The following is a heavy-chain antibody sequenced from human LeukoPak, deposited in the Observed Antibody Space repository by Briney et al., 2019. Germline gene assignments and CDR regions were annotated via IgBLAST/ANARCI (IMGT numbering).Heavy chain of an antibody. CDR2: IYTSGST. CDR1: GGSISSYY. J-gene: IGHJ5*02. D-gene: IGHD2-15*01. Sequence: PSETLSLTCTVSGGSISSYYWSWIRQPAGKGLEWIGRIYTSGSTNYSPSLKSRVTMSVDTSKNQFSLKLSSVTAADAAVYYCARENCSGGSCYSLIPLFFREQRAAFDPWGQGTLVTVSS. CDR3: ARENCSGGSCYSLIPLFFREQRAAFDP. V-gene: IGHV4-4*07.